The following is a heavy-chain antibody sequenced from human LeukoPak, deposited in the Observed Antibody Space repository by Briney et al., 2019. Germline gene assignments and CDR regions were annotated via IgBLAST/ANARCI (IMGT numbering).Heavy chain of an antibody. CDR3: ARVTVAGVDY. CDR2: INHSGTT. J-gene: IGHJ4*02. CDR1: GGSFRGYY. V-gene: IGHV4-34*01. Sequence: PSETLSLTCAVYGGSFRGYYWSWIRQPPGKGLEWIGEINHSGTTNSNPSLKSRVTISVDTSKNQFSLKLSSVTAADMAVYYCARVTVAGVDYCGQGTLVTVSS. D-gene: IGHD6-13*01.